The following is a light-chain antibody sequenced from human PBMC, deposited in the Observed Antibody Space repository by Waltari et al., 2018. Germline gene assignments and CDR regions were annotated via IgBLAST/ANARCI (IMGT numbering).Light chain of an antibody. CDR1: SSDLVAHHY. J-gene: IGLJ3*02. CDR2: EVV. CDR3: TSYTDSDNLV. V-gene: IGLV2-8*01. Sequence: QSALTQPPSASGSLGQSVTLSCPGPSSDLVAHHYGSWYQHRPGNAPKLVIFEVVKRPSGVPDRFSGSKSGSTASLTVSGLQADDEADYYCTSYTDSDNLVFGGGTNLAVL.